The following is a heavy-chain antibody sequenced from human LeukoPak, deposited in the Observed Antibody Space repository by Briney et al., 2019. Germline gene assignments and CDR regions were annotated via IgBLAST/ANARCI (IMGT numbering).Heavy chain of an antibody. CDR2: IYYSGTT. J-gene: IGHJ4*02. D-gene: IGHD3-22*01. V-gene: IGHV4-39*01. CDR3: ARHRHYYDSTSTGDY. CDR1: GGSMSGSGYY. Sequence: SETLSLTCTVSGGSMSGSGYYWGWIRQPPGKGLEWIGSIYYSGTTYYNPSLKSRVTISVDTSKSQFSLKLSSVTAADSAVYYCARHRHYYDSTSTGDYWGQGTLVTVSS.